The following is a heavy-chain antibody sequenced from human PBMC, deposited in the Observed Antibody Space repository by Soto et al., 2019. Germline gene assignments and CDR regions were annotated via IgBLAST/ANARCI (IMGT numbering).Heavy chain of an antibody. V-gene: IGHV4-34*01. CDR2: INHSGST. Sequence: SETLSLTCAVYGGSFSGYYWSWIRQPPGKGLEWIGEINHSGSTNYNPSLKSRVTISVDTSKNQFSLKLSSVTAADTAVYYCARGPSIFGVVILYKGNLDYWGQGTLVTVSS. CDR1: GGSFSGYY. D-gene: IGHD3-3*01. CDR3: ARGPSIFGVVILYKGNLDY. J-gene: IGHJ4*02.